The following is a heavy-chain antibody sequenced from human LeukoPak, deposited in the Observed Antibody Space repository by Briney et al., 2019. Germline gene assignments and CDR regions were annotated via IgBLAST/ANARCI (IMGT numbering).Heavy chain of an antibody. V-gene: IGHV3-30*02. D-gene: IGHD3-9*01. CDR1: GFTFSSYG. J-gene: IGHJ4*02. CDR2: IRYDGSNK. Sequence: GGSLRLSCAASGFTFSSYGMHWVRQAPGKGLEWVAFIRYDGSNKYYADSVKGRFTISRDNSKNTLYLQMNSLRSEDTAVYYCARASVLTGYYKSERAPFDYWGQGTLVTVSS. CDR3: ARASVLTGYYKSERAPFDY.